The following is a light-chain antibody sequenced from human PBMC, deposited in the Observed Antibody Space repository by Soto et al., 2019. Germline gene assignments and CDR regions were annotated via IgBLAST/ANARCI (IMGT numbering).Light chain of an antibody. CDR2: EGN. Sequence: QSALTQPPSASGSPGQSVTISCTGTSSDVGAYNYVSWYQQHPGRAPKLILYEGNKRPSGVSNRFSGSKSGDMASLTISGLQAADEADYYCCSYAGSNSWVFGGGTKVTVL. V-gene: IGLV2-8*01. CDR3: CSYAGSNSWV. J-gene: IGLJ3*02. CDR1: SSDVGAYNY.